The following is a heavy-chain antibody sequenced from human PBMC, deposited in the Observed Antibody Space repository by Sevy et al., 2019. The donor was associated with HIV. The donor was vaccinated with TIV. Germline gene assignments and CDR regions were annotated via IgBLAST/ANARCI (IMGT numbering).Heavy chain of an antibody. CDR2: IKQDGSVK. D-gene: IGHD6-13*01. Sequence: GGSLRLSCAASGFSLNSYWMRWVRQAPGKGLEWVANIKQDGSVKYYVDSVKGRFTISRDNARNLLYLQMNSLRAEDTALYYCVRAIAADGSFWGQGTLVTVSS. CDR3: VRAIAADGSF. CDR1: GFSLNSYW. V-gene: IGHV3-7*01. J-gene: IGHJ4*02.